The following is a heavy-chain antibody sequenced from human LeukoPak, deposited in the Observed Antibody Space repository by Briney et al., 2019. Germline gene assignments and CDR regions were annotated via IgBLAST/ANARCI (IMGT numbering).Heavy chain of an antibody. Sequence: SETQSLTCTVSGGSIRSYYWSWIRQPPGKGLEWIGYISYSGSTNYSPALKSRVTISVDTSKNQFSLKLSSVTAADTAVYYCARHAGGATYADWGQGWLVIVSS. D-gene: IGHD1-26*01. V-gene: IGHV4-59*08. CDR3: ARHAGGATYAD. J-gene: IGHJ4*02. CDR1: GGSIRSYY. CDR2: ISYSGST.